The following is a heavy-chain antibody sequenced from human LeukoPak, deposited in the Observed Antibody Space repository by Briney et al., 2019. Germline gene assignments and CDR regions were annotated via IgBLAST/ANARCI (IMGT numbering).Heavy chain of an antibody. Sequence: GGSLRLSCAASGFTFSSYAMHWVRQAPGKGLEGVAVISYDGSNKYYADSVKGRFTISRDNSKNTPYLQMNSLRAEDTAVYYCARGGDDAFDIWGQGTMVTVSS. CDR3: ARGGDDAFDI. CDR1: GFTFSSYA. CDR2: ISYDGSNK. V-gene: IGHV3-30-3*01. D-gene: IGHD3-3*01. J-gene: IGHJ3*02.